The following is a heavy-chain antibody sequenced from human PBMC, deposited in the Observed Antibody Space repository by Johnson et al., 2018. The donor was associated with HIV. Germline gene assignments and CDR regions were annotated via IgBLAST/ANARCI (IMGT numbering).Heavy chain of an antibody. CDR1: GFTFSSYG. V-gene: IGHV3-30*02. J-gene: IGHJ3*02. D-gene: IGHD6-19*01. CDR2: IRYDGSNK. CDR3: AREPGLVAAFDI. Sequence: QVQLVESGGGVVQPGGSLRLSCAASGFTFSSYGMHWVRQAPGKGLEWVAFIRYDGSNKYYADSVKGRFTISRDNSKNTLYLQMNSLRAEDTAVYYSAREPGLVAAFDIWGQGTMVTVSS.